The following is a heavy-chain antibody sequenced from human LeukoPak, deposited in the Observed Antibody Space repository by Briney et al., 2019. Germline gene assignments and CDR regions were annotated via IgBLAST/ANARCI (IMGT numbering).Heavy chain of an antibody. CDR3: ARTSTGNAIDM. D-gene: IGHD1-1*01. CDR1: GFTFSSYL. J-gene: IGHJ3*02. V-gene: IGHV3-74*01. Sequence: PGGSLRLSCAASGFTFSSYLMHWVRQAPGKGLVWVSRINSDGTSTSHADSVKGRLTISRDNAKNTLYLQMNSLRVEDTAVYYCARTSTGNAIDMWGQGTMVTVSS. CDR2: INSDGTST.